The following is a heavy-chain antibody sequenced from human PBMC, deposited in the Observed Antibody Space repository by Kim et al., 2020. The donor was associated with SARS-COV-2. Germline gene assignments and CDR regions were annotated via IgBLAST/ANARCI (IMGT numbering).Heavy chain of an antibody. D-gene: IGHD6-6*01. CDR3: ARHSLSSDFDY. J-gene: IGHJ4*02. V-gene: IGHV7-4-1*02. CDR2: NP. Sequence: NPNYAQGFTGRYVFSLDPSVSTAYMQINSLRTEDPAVYYCARHSLSSDFDYWGQGTLLTVSS.